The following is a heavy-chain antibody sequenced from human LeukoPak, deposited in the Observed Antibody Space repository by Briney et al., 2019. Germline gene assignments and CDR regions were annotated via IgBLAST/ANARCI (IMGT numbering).Heavy chain of an antibody. CDR1: GFTFSSYA. J-gene: IGHJ6*02. CDR3: ARDRLQLAPSFYYGMDV. V-gene: IGHV3-30*04. D-gene: IGHD6-13*01. CDR2: ISYDGSNK. Sequence: GGSLRLSCAASGFTFSSYAMHWVRQAPGKGLEWVAVISYDGSNKYYADSVKGRFTISRDNSKNTLYLQMNSLRAEDTAVYYCARDRLQLAPSFYYGMDVWGQGTTVTVSS.